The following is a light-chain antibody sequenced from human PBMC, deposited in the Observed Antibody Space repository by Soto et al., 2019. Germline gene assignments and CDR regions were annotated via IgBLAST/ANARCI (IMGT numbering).Light chain of an antibody. Sequence: TCRASQSISSYLNWYQQKPGKAPKLLIYAASSLQSGVPSRFSGSGSGTEFTLTISSLQSEDFAVYYCQQYNNWPPWTVGQGTKVDIK. J-gene: IGKJ1*01. CDR2: AAS. CDR1: QSISSY. V-gene: IGKV1-39*02. CDR3: QQYNNWPPWT.